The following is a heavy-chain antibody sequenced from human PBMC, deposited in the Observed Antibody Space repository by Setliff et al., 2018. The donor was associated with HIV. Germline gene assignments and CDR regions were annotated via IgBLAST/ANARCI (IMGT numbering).Heavy chain of an antibody. J-gene: IGHJ6*03. CDR1: GGSISSTSYY. D-gene: IGHD6-19*01. V-gene: IGHV4-39*07. Sequence: PSETLSLTCSVSGGSISSTSYYWGWIRQPPGKGLEWIGNVYYTGSTYYNPPLKSRVTISIDTSKNQFSLKLSSVTAADTAVYYCAKGVAGLQYYYYYMDVWGKGTTVTVSS. CDR3: AKGVAGLQYYYYYMDV. CDR2: VYYTGST.